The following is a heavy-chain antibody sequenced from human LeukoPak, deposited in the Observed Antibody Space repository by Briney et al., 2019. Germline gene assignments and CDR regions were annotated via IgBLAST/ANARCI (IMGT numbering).Heavy chain of an antibody. CDR2: INPNSGGT. CDR3: ASRELYYYDSSGYYHPLDY. V-gene: IGHV1-2*02. Sequence: SVKVSCKASGYTFTGYYMHWVRQAPGQGLEWMGWINPNSGGTNYAQKFQGRVTMTRDTSISTAYMELSRLRSDDTAVYYCASRELYYYDSSGYYHPLDYWGQGTLVTVSS. CDR1: GYTFTGYY. J-gene: IGHJ4*02. D-gene: IGHD3-22*01.